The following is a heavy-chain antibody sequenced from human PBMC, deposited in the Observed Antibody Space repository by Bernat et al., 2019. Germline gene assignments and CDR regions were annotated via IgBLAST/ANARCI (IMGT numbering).Heavy chain of an antibody. V-gene: IGHV3-7*03. Sequence: EVQLVESGGGLVQPGGSLRLSCAASGFTFNNYWMSWVRQAPGKGLEWVANIKQDGSEKNYVDSVKGRFTISRENAKNSLYLQMNSLRAEDTAVYYCARDTRGVFDYWGRGTLVTVSS. CDR3: ARDTRGVFDY. D-gene: IGHD3-9*01. CDR2: IKQDGSEK. J-gene: IGHJ2*01. CDR1: GFTFNNYW.